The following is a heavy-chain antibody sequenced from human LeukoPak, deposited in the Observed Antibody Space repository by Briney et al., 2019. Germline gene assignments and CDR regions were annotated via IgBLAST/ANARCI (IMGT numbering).Heavy chain of an antibody. CDR2: IYYSGST. D-gene: IGHD6-19*01. Sequence: PSETLSLTCTVSGGSISSSSYYWGWIRQPPGKGLEWIGSIYYSGSTYYNPSLKSRVTISVDTSKNQFSLKLSSVTAADTAVYYCARDSSGENDFDYWGQGTLVTVSS. CDR3: ARDSSGENDFDY. V-gene: IGHV4-39*07. CDR1: GGSISSSSYY. J-gene: IGHJ4*02.